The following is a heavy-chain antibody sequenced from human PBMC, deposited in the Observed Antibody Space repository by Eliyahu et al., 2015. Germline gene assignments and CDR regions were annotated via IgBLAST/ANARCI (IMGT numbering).Heavy chain of an antibody. V-gene: IGHV1-69*01. CDR2: IIPIFGTA. Sequence: QVQLVQSGAXVKKPGSSVKVSCXASGGTFSSYAIXWVXQAPGQGLEWMGGIIPIFGTANYAQKFQGRVTIXADESTSTAYMELSSLRSEDTAVYYCARDVNWNYEWVGAFDIWGQGTMVTVSS. CDR1: GGTFSSYA. CDR3: ARDVNWNYEWVGAFDI. J-gene: IGHJ3*02. D-gene: IGHD1-7*01.